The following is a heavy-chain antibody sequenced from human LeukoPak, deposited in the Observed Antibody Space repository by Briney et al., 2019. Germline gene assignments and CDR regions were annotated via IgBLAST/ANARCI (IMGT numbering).Heavy chain of an antibody. V-gene: IGHV4-59*11. CDR2: VSYSGDT. CDR1: GGSISGHF. J-gene: IGHJ4*02. Sequence: SETLSLTCTVSGGSISGHFWSWIRQLPGKGLEWVGFVSYSGDTNYSPSFNGRVTISLDTSKSQFSLNLNSVTAADTAVYFCARGGASSRYFSYWGQGTLVTVSS. D-gene: IGHD1-26*01. CDR3: ARGGASSRYFSY.